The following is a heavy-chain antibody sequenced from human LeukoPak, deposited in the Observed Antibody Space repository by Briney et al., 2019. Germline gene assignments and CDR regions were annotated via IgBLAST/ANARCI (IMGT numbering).Heavy chain of an antibody. CDR1: VYTFTSYA. D-gene: IGHD4-17*01. CDR2: ISAYNGNT. Sequence: ASVKVSCKASVYTFTSYAMHWVRQAPGQGLEWMGWISAYNGNTNYAQKLQGRVTMTTDTSTSTAYMELRSLRSDDTAVYYCAMRGYGAYYYGMDVWGQGTTVTVSS. CDR3: AMRGYGAYYYGMDV. J-gene: IGHJ6*02. V-gene: IGHV1-18*01.